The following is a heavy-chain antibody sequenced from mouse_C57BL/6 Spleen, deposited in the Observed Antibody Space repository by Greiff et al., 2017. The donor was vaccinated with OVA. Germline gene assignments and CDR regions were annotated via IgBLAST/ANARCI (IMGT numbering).Heavy chain of an antibody. CDR1: GYTFTDYY. J-gene: IGHJ1*03. CDR2: INPNNGGT. D-gene: IGHD2-3*01. Sequence: EVQLQQSGPELVKPGASVKISCKASGYTFTDYYMNWVKQSHGKSLEWIGDINPNNGGTSYNQKFKGKATLTVDKSSSTAYMELRSLTSEDSAVYYCARSDGYYVGYFDVWGTGTTVTVSS. CDR3: ARSDGYYVGYFDV. V-gene: IGHV1-26*01.